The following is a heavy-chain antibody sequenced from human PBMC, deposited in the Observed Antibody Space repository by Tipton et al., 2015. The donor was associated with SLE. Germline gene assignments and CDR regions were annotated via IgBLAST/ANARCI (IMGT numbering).Heavy chain of an antibody. CDR1: GFTFSSYS. J-gene: IGHJ3*02. Sequence: SLRLSCAAFGFTFSSYSMNWVRQAPGKGLEWVSSISSSSSYIYYADSVKGRFTISRDNAKNSLYLQMNSLRAEDTAVYYCARDRDSGYYSHDAFDIWGQGTMVTVSS. V-gene: IGHV3-21*03. D-gene: IGHD5-12*01. CDR3: ARDRDSGYYSHDAFDI. CDR2: ISSSSSYI.